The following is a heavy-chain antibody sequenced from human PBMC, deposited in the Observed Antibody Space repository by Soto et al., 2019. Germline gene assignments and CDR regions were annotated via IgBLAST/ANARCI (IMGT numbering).Heavy chain of an antibody. CDR2: IYHSGST. CDR3: AGDRWDVQMVYGGGAFDI. V-gene: IGHV4-4*02. Sequence: QVQLQESGPGLVKPSGTLSLTCAVSSGSISSSNWWSWVRQPPGKGLEWIGEIYHSGSTNYNPSLKSLVTIIVDNTKSQYSLKLSSGPAPATAVYYCAGDRWDVQMVYGGGAFDIWGHGTMVTVSS. D-gene: IGHD2-8*01. CDR1: SGSISSSNW. J-gene: IGHJ3*02.